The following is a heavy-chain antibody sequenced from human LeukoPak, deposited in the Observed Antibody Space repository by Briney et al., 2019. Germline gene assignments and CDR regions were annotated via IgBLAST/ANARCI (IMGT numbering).Heavy chain of an antibody. CDR2: ISLAGQT. D-gene: IGHD1-26*01. CDR3: SRESGPFCPFGY. CDR1: GGSISGTNW. J-gene: IGHJ4*02. Sequence: SETLSLTCGVSGGSISGTNWWSWVRQPPGQGLWWIGEISLAGQTNYNPSLNGRVTMSLDKSSNQLSLHLTSVTAADTATYYCSRESGPFCPFGYWGQGTLVIVSS. V-gene: IGHV4/OR15-8*02.